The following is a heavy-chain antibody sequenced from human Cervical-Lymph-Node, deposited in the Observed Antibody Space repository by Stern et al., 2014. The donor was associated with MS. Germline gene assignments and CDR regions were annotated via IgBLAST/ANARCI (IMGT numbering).Heavy chain of an antibody. CDR2: FDSEEDET. CDR3: LTGVGPTT. V-gene: IGHV1-24*01. D-gene: IGHD1-26*01. CDR1: GYTLTDLS. Sequence: EQLVESGAEVKKPGASVKVSCKVSGYTLTDLSIHWVRKPPGQGLEWEAGFDSEEDETVEAQKFQGKITGSVANFSAPAYMDIASLTSEDTGVYYCLTGVGPTTWGQGTLITVSS. J-gene: IGHJ5*02.